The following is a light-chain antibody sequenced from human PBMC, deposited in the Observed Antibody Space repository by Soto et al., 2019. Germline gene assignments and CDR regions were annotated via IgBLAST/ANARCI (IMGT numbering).Light chain of an antibody. Sequence: DIQMTQSPSSLSASVGDRVTITCQASQDISNYLNWYQQKPGKAPKLLIYDASNLETVVPSRFSGSGSGTDFTFTIISLQPEDIATYYCQQYDNLPPFTFGPGTKVDIK. CDR3: QQYDNLPPFT. CDR2: DAS. J-gene: IGKJ3*01. CDR1: QDISNY. V-gene: IGKV1-33*01.